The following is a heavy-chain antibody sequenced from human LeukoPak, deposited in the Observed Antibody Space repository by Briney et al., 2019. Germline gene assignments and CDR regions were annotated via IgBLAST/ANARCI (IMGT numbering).Heavy chain of an antibody. CDR3: ARGWGLLSLDY. CDR1: GGSISSSSYY. D-gene: IGHD1-26*01. J-gene: IGHJ4*02. V-gene: IGHV4-39*01. Sequence: SETLSLTCTVSGGSISSSSYYWGWIRQPPGKGLEWIGSIYYSGSTYYNPSLKSRVTISVDTSKNQFSLKLSSVTAADTAVYYCARGWGLLSLDYWGQGTLVTVSS. CDR2: IYYSGST.